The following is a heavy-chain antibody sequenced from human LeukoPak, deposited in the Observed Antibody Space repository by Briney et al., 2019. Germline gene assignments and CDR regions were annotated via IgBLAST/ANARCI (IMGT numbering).Heavy chain of an antibody. V-gene: IGHV4-31*03. CDR3: ARGDARYCSSTSCPSYYGMDV. CDR1: GGSISSGGYY. D-gene: IGHD2-2*01. CDR2: IYYSGST. J-gene: IGHJ6*02. Sequence: PSETLSLTCTVSGGSISSGGYYWSWIRQHPGKGLEWIGYIYYSGSTYYNPSLKSRVTISVDTSKNQFSLKLSSVTAADTAVYYCARGDARYCSSTSCPSYYGMDVWGQGTTVTVSS.